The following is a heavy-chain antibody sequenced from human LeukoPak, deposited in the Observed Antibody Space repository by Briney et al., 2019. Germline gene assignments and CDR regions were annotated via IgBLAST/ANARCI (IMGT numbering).Heavy chain of an antibody. V-gene: IGHV1-69*02. CDR1: EGTLSSNT. CDR3: ARGNGSYPNDY. J-gene: IGHJ4*02. CDR2: IIPILGIA. D-gene: IGHD1-26*01. Sequence: SVKVSCKASEGTLSSNTISWVRQAPGQGLEWMGRIIPILGIANYAQKFQGRVTTTADKSTSTAYMELSSLRSEDTAVYYCARGNGSYPNDYWGQGTLVTVSS.